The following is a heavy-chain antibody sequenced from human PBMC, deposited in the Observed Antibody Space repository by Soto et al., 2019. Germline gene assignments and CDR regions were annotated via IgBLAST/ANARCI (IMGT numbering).Heavy chain of an antibody. CDR3: AREGWSYYAFDI. CDR1: GFTFSGSA. J-gene: IGHJ3*02. D-gene: IGHD3-10*01. V-gene: IGHV3-73*01. CDR2: IRSKANSYAT. Sequence: GGSLRLSCAASGFTFSGSAMHWVRQASGKGLEWVGRIRSKANSYATAYAASVKGRFTISRDDSKNTAYLQMNSLKTEDTAVYYCAREGWSYYAFDIWGQGTMVTVSS.